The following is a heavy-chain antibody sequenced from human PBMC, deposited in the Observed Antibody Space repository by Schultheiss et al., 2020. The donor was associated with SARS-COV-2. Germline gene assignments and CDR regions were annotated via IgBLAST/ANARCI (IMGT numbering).Heavy chain of an antibody. CDR3: ARVMGATGAFDI. J-gene: IGHJ3*02. CDR1: GYTFTGYY. Sequence: ASVKVSCKASGYTFTGYYMHWVRQAPGQGLEWMGRINPNSGGTNYAQKFQGRVIMTRNTSINTAYMELSRLRSDDTAVYYCARVMGATGAFDIWGQGTMVTVSS. V-gene: IGHV1-2*06. D-gene: IGHD1-26*01. CDR2: INPNSGGT.